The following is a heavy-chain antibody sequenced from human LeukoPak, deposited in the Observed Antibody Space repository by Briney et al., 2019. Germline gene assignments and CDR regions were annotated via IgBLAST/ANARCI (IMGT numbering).Heavy chain of an antibody. V-gene: IGHV3-23*01. CDR3: TKADILTGYYKRGYYFDY. J-gene: IGHJ4*02. CDR1: GFTFSSYA. Sequence: PGGSLRLSCAASGFTFSSYAMSWVRQAPGKGLEWVSAISGSGGSTYYADSVKGRFTISRDNYKNTLYLQMNSLRAEDTAVYYCTKADILTGYYKRGYYFDYWGQRTLVTVSS. D-gene: IGHD3-9*01. CDR2: ISGSGGST.